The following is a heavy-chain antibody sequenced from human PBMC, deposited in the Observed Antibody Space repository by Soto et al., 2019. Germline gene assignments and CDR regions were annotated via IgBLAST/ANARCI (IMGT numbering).Heavy chain of an antibody. CDR1: GFTFSSYA. CDR2: ISGSGGTT. D-gene: IGHD6-13*01. J-gene: IGHJ4*02. V-gene: IGHV3-23*01. Sequence: PGGSLRLSCAASGFTFSSYAMSWVRKAPGKGLEWVSAISGSGGTTYYADSVKGRFAISRDNAKNSLYLQLNSLRAEDTAVYYCARNSEHFDSCGQGVLVTVSS. CDR3: ARNSEHFDS.